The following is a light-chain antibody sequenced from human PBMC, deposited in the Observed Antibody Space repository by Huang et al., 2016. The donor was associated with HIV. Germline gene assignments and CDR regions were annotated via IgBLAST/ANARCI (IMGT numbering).Light chain of an antibody. J-gene: IGKJ5*01. CDR2: GAA. Sequence: EIVMTQSPATLSVSPGERATLSCRASQSVSSNLAWYQQKPGQAHRLLIYGAATRATGIPARCSGSGSGTEFTLTISSLQSEDFAVYYCQQYNNWPITFGQGTRLEIK. CDR1: QSVSSN. V-gene: IGKV3-15*01. CDR3: QQYNNWPIT.